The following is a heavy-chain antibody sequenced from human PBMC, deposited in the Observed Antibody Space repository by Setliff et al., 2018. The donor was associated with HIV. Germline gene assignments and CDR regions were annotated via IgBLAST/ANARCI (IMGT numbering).Heavy chain of an antibody. D-gene: IGHD3-16*01. CDR1: GGSFSGDY. Sequence: SETLSLTCAVYGGSFSGDYWVWIRQSPGKGLEWIGDISQTRSTSYDPSLKSRVTISLDTSKNQLSLKLTSVSAADTAVYYCARGRLRTVTSLIKKRASYTWLDPWGQGTLVTV. CDR2: ISQTRST. J-gene: IGHJ5*02. CDR3: ARGRLRTVTSLIKKRASYTWLDP. V-gene: IGHV4-34*01.